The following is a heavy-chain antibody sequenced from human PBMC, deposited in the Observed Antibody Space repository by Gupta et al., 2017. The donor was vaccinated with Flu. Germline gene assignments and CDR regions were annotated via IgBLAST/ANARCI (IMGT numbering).Heavy chain of an antibody. V-gene: IGHV1-8*01. Sequence: QVQLVQSGAEVKKPGASVKVSCKASGYTFTSSDIHWVRQATGQGLEWMGWMKPNSGNTGYAQKFQGRVTMTRNTSRSTAYMELSSLRSEDTAVYYCARGDHTYGGSDYWGQGTLVTVSS. CDR1: GYTFTSSD. J-gene: IGHJ4*02. CDR2: MKPNSGNT. CDR3: ARGDHTYGGSDY. D-gene: IGHD2-15*01.